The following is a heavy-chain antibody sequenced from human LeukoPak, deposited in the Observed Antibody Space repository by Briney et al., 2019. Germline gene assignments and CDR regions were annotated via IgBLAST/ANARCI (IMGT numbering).Heavy chain of an antibody. CDR3: ARTIQLWSIYDY. D-gene: IGHD5-18*01. CDR1: GGSISSHY. V-gene: IGHV4-59*11. Sequence: SETLSLTCTVSGGSISSHYWSWIRQPPGKGLEWIGYIYYSGSTNYNPSLKSRVTISVDTSKNQFSLKLSSVTAADTAVYYCARTIQLWSIYDYWGQGTLVTVSS. CDR2: IYYSGST. J-gene: IGHJ4*02.